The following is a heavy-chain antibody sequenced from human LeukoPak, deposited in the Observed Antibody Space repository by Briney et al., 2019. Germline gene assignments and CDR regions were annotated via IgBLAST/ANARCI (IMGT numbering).Heavy chain of an antibody. D-gene: IGHD2-2*01. CDR3: ARDQVGYCSSTSCYRNYYYGMDV. CDR2: IYSGGST. J-gene: IGHJ6*02. CDR1: GFTFSSYW. Sequence: GGSLRLSCAASGFTFSSYWMSWVRQAPGKGLEWVSVIYSGGSTYYADSVKGRFTISRDNSKNTLYLQMNSLRAEDTAVYYCARDQVGYCSSTSCYRNYYYGMDVWGQGTTVTVSS. V-gene: IGHV3-53*01.